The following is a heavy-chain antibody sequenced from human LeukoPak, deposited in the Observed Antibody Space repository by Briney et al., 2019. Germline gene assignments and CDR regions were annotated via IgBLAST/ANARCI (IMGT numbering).Heavy chain of an antibody. CDR1: GGTFSSYA. J-gene: IGHJ5*02. CDR3: ARKRMVRGVTTWFDP. CDR2: IIPILGIA. D-gene: IGHD3-10*01. Sequence: SVKVSCKASGGTFSSYAISWVRQAPGQGLEWMGRIIPILGIANYAQKFQGRVTITADKSTSTASMELSSLRSEDTAVYYCARKRMVRGVTTWFDPWGQGTLVTVSS. V-gene: IGHV1-69*04.